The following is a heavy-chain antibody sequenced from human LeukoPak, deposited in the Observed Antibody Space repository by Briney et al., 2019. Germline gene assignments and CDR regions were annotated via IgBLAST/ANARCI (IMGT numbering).Heavy chain of an antibody. CDR2: IRYDGSDK. D-gene: IGHD2-2*01. CDR3: AKADGDAPFDR. J-gene: IGHJ4*02. V-gene: IGHV3-30*02. Sequence: GGSLRLSCAASGFTFSRSDMHWLRQAPGKGLEWVAFIRYDGSDKYYGNSVKGRFTISRDNSKNTLYLQMYSLRAEDTAVYYCAKADGDAPFDRWGQGTLVTASS. CDR1: GFTFSRSD.